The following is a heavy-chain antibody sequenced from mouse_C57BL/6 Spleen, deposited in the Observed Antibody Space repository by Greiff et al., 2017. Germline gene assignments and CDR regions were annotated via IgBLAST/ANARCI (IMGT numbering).Heavy chain of an antibody. Sequence: EVQLQQSGPELVKPGASVKIPCKASGYTFTDYNMDWVKQSPGKSLEWIGDINPNNGGTIYNQKFKGKATLTVDKSSSTAYMELRSLTSEDTAVYYCARRGLLGSWYFDVWGTGTTVTVSS. CDR2: INPNNGGT. CDR1: GYTFTDYN. V-gene: IGHV1-18*01. D-gene: IGHD2-1*01. J-gene: IGHJ1*03. CDR3: ARRGLLGSWYFDV.